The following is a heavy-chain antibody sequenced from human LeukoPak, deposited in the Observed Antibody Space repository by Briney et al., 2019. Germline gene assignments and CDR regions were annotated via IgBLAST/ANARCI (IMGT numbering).Heavy chain of an antibody. CDR2: INPNSGGT. CDR1: GYTFTGYY. Sequence: ASVKVSCKAPGYTFTGYYMHWVRQAPGQGLEWMGWINPNSGGTNYAQKFQGWVTMTRDTSISTAYMELSRLRSDDTAVYYCARSYYDFWSGYFDYWGQGTLVTVSS. CDR3: ARSYYDFWSGYFDY. J-gene: IGHJ4*02. D-gene: IGHD3-3*01. V-gene: IGHV1-2*04.